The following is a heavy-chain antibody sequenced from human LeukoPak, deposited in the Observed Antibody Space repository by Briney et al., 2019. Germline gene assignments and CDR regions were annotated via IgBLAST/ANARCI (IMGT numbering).Heavy chain of an antibody. Sequence: GGSLRLSCAASGFTFSTYWMSWVRQAPGKGLEWVANIKKDGSEKYYVDSVKGRFTISRDNAKNSLYLQMNSLRAEDTAMYHCARDAGSGSLFDYWGQGTLVTVSS. CDR3: ARDAGSGSLFDY. CDR2: IKKDGSEK. J-gene: IGHJ4*02. D-gene: IGHD3-10*01. CDR1: GFTFSTYW. V-gene: IGHV3-7*05.